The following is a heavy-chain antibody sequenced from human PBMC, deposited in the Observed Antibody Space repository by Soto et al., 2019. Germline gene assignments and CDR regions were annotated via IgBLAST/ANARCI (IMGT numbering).Heavy chain of an antibody. J-gene: IGHJ4*02. CDR3: ARAASLEYYDFWSGYYNDY. CDR2: IIPIFGTA. CDR1: GGTFSSYA. Sequence: ASVKVSCKASGGTFSSYAISWVRQAPGQGLEWMGGIIPIFGTANYAQKFQGRVTITADESTSTAYMELSSLRSEDTAVYYCARAASLEYYDFWSGYYNDYWGQGTLVTVSS. D-gene: IGHD3-3*01. V-gene: IGHV1-69*13.